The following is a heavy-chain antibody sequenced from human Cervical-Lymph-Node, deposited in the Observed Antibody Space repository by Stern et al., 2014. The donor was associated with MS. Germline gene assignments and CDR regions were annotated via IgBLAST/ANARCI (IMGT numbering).Heavy chain of an antibody. Sequence: QLQLQESGPGLVKPSGTLSLTCAVSGGSISSSNWWSWVRQPPGKGLEWLGEIYHSGSTNYNPFIKRRVTISVDKSKTQFSLKLSSVTAADTAVYYCAKTATVTIWGLDYWGQGTLVTVSS. D-gene: IGHD4-17*01. J-gene: IGHJ4*02. CDR1: GGSISSSNW. CDR2: IYHSGST. CDR3: AKTATVTIWGLDY. V-gene: IGHV4-4*02.